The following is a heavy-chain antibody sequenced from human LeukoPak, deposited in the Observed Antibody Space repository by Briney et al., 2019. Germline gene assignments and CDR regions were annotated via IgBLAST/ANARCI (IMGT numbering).Heavy chain of an antibody. CDR2: INHSGST. J-gene: IGHJ5*02. V-gene: IGHV4-34*01. Sequence: SETPSLTCAVYGGSFSGYYWSWIRQPPGKGLEWIGEINHSGSTNYNPSLKSRVTISVDTSKNQFSLKLSSVTAADTAVYYCASAVSQWPSWFDPWGQGTLVTVSS. D-gene: IGHD6-19*01. CDR3: ASAVSQWPSWFDP. CDR1: GGSFSGYY.